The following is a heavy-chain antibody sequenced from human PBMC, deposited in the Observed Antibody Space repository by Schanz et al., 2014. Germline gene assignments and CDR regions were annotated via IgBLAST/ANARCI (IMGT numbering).Heavy chain of an antibody. Sequence: QVQLVQSGDEVKKPGASVKVSCKTSGYTFSDYGITWVRQAPGQGLEWVGWISPYTGNTHYFDKMEGRVTMTTDTSTSTAYMELRSLRSDDTAMYYCARDNGRIPAANSFDYWGQGTRVTVSS. CDR3: ARDNGRIPAANSFDY. V-gene: IGHV1-18*01. D-gene: IGHD1-26*01. J-gene: IGHJ4*02. CDR2: ISPYTGNT. CDR1: GYTFSDYG.